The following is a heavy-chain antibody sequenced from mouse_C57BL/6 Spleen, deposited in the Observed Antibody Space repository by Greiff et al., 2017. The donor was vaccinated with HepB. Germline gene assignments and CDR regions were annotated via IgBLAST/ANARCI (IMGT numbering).Heavy chain of an antibody. Sequence: QVQLKQPGAELVKPGASVKLSCKASGYTFTSYWMQWVKQRPGQGLEWIGEIDPSDSYTNYNQKFKGKATLTVDTSSSTAYMQLSSLTSEDSAVYYCARREAVHYFDYWGQGTTLTVSS. CDR3: ARREAVHYFDY. D-gene: IGHD6-1*01. J-gene: IGHJ2*01. V-gene: IGHV1-50*01. CDR1: GYTFTSYW. CDR2: IDPSDSYT.